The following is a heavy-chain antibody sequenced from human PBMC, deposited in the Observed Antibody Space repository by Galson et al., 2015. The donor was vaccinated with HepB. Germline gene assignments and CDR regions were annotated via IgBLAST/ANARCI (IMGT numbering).Heavy chain of an antibody. V-gene: IGHV3-64*02. J-gene: IGHJ2*01. CDR3: ARDGSSSAYLLYWYFDL. CDR2: ISSHGDST. Sequence: SLRLSCAASGFTFSSYGMHWVRQAPGKGLEYVSAISSHGDSTYYADSVKGRFTISRDNSKNTLYLQMGSLRAEDTAVYYCARDGSSSAYLLYWYFDLWGRGTLVTVSS. CDR1: GFTFSSYG. D-gene: IGHD3-22*01.